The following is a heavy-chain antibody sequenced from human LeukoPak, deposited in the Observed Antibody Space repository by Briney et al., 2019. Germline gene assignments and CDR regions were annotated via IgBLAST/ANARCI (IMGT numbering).Heavy chain of an antibody. V-gene: IGHV4-59*01. CDR2: IYYSGST. Sequence: SETLSLTCTVSGGSISSYYWSWIRQPPGKGLEWIGYIYYSGSTNYNPSLKSRVTISVDTSKNQFSLKLSSVTAADTAVYYCAREGSGATGTTGDYFDYWGQGTLVTVSS. D-gene: IGHD1-1*01. CDR3: AREGSGATGTTGDYFDY. J-gene: IGHJ4*02. CDR1: GGSISSYY.